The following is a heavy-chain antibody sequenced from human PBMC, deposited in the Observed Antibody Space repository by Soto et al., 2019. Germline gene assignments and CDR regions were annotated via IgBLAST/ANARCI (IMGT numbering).Heavy chain of an antibody. D-gene: IGHD6-6*01. J-gene: IGHJ6*03. CDR2: IWYDGSNK. Sequence: GGSLRLSCAASGFTFSSYGMHWVRQAPGKGLEWVAVIWYDGSNKYYADSVKGRFTISRDNSKNTLYLQMNSLRAEDTAVYYCARDGQSGIAARAQEVDYYYYMDVWGKGTTVTVSS. CDR1: GFTFSSYG. CDR3: ARDGQSGIAARAQEVDYYYYMDV. V-gene: IGHV3-33*01.